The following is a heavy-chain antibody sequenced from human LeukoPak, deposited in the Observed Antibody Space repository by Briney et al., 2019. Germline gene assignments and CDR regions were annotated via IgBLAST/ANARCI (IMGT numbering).Heavy chain of an antibody. Sequence: GASVKVSCKASGGTFSSYAISWVRQAPGQGLEWMGGIIPIFGTANYAQKFQGRVTITADKSTSTAYMELSSLRSEDTAVYYCACGFTPVYSSSWPHNWFDPWGQGTLVTVSS. CDR3: ACGFTPVYSSSWPHNWFDP. V-gene: IGHV1-69*06. CDR1: GGTFSSYA. CDR2: IIPIFGTA. J-gene: IGHJ5*02. D-gene: IGHD6-13*01.